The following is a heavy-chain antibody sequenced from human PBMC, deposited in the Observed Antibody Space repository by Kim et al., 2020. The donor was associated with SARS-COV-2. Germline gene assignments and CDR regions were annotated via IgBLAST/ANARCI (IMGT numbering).Heavy chain of an antibody. V-gene: IGHV3-33*01. CDR3: ARDLTYYYDSSGGGLPDY. CDR2: IWYDGSNK. CDR1: GFTFSSYG. J-gene: IGHJ4*02. D-gene: IGHD3-22*01. Sequence: GGSLRLSCAASGFTFSSYGMHWVRQAPGKGLEWVAVIWYDGSNKYYADSVKGRFTISRDNSKNTLYLQMNSLRAEDTAVYYCARDLTYYYDSSGGGLPDYWGQGTLVTVSS.